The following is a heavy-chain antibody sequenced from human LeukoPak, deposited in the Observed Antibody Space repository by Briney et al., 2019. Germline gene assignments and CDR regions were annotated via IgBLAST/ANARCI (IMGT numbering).Heavy chain of an antibody. D-gene: IGHD1-14*01. CDR2: IYYSGST. CDR3: AGEHPGFRRGWFDP. V-gene: IGHV4-59*01. J-gene: IGHJ5*02. CDR1: GGSISSYY. Sequence: SEILSLTCTVSGGSISSYYWSWIRQPPGKGLEWIGYIYYSGSTNYNPSLKSRVTISVDTSKNQFSLKLSSVTAADTAVYYCAGEHPGFRRGWFDPWGQGTLVTVSS.